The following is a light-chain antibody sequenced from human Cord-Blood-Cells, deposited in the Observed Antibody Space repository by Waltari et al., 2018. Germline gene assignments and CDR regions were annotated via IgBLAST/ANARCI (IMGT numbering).Light chain of an antibody. CDR3: QSYDSSNVV. Sequence: NFMLTQPHSVSESPGKTVTISCTRSSGSIASNYVQWYQQPPGSSPTTVIYEDNQKPSGVPGRFSGSIDSSSNSASLTISGLKTEDEADDYCQSYDSSNVVFGGGTKLTVL. V-gene: IGLV6-57*01. CDR1: SGSIASNY. J-gene: IGLJ2*01. CDR2: EDN.